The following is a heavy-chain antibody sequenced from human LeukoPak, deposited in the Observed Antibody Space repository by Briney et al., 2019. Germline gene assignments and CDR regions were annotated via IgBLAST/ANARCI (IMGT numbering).Heavy chain of an antibody. Sequence: GGSLRLSCAASGFTVSSNYMSWVRQAPGKGLEWVSVIYSGGSTYYADSVKGRFTIFRDNSKNTLYLQMNSLRAEDTAVYYCAREDSGAFDIWGQGTMVTVSS. CDR1: GFTVSSNY. V-gene: IGHV3-53*01. J-gene: IGHJ3*02. CDR3: AREDSGAFDI. D-gene: IGHD3-10*01. CDR2: IYSGGST.